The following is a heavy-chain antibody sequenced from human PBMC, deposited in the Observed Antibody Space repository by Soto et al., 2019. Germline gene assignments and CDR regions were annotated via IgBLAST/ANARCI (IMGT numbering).Heavy chain of an antibody. CDR2: INPNSGGT. J-gene: IGHJ6*02. CDR3: ARETVLRFLEWSHYYYGMDV. CDR1: GYTFTGYY. D-gene: IGHD3-3*01. Sequence: ASVKVSCKASGYTFTGYYMHWLRQSPGQGLEWMGWINPNSGGTNYAQKFQGRVTMTRDTSISTAYMELSRLRSDDTAVYYCARETVLRFLEWSHYYYGMDVWGQGTTVTVSS. V-gene: IGHV1-2*02.